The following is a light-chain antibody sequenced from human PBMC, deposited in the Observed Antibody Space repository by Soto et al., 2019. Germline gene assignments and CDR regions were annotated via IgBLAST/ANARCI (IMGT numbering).Light chain of an antibody. Sequence: QSVLIQPPSVSGSPGQSVTISCTGTSSDLGSYNRVSWYQQPPGTAPKLMIYEVSNRPSGVPDRFSGSKSGKTASLTISGLQAEDEADYYCSLYISGSTYVFGTGTKVTVL. CDR1: SSDLGSYNR. V-gene: IGLV2-18*01. J-gene: IGLJ1*01. CDR2: EVS. CDR3: SLYISGSTYV.